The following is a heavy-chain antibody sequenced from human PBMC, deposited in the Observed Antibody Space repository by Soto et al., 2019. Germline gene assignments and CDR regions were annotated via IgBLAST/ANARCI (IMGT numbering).Heavy chain of an antibody. CDR2: ISHDGISK. J-gene: IGHJ5*02. Sequence: QVRLVESGGGVVQPGRSLRLSCTASGFSFSSYAMYWFRQPPGKGLEWVAVISHDGISKHYADSVKGRVTVSRDNSNPSLDLQLNSLRGEDTAMYYCARDMYSSDYFVKWFEPWGQGTLVTVSS. CDR1: GFSFSSYA. D-gene: IGHD6-19*01. V-gene: IGHV3-30-3*01. CDR3: ARDMYSSDYFVKWFEP.